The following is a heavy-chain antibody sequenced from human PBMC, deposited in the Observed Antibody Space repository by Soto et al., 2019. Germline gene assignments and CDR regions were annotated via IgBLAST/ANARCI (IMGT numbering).Heavy chain of an antibody. J-gene: IGHJ4*02. Sequence: PSETLSLTCTVSGASIRSSTFYWGWIRQPPGKGLESIANIYDNGSTYYNPSLKSQVTISLDTSKNHFSLTLSSVTAADTAVYYCARGPSGDKVHYWGQGALVTVSS. CDR3: ARGPSGDKVHY. CDR1: GASIRSSTFY. D-gene: IGHD7-27*01. V-gene: IGHV4-39*02. CDR2: IYDNGST.